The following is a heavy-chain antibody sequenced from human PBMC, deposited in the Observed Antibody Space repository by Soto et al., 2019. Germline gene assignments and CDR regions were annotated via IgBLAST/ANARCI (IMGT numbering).Heavy chain of an antibody. J-gene: IGHJ5*02. Sequence: QVQLVQSGAEVKKPGASVKVSCKASGYTFTGYYMHWVRQAPGQGLEWMGWINPNSGGTNYAQKFQGRVTMTRDTSISPAYMELSRLGSGDTAVYYWAGGKWELPLFDPWVQGTLVTASS. CDR1: GYTFTGYY. CDR3: AGGKWELPLFDP. CDR2: INPNSGGT. V-gene: IGHV1-2*02. D-gene: IGHD1-26*01.